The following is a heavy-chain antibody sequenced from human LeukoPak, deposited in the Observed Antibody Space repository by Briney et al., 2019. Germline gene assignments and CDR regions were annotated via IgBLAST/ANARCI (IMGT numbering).Heavy chain of an antibody. D-gene: IGHD5-18*01. CDR2: ISSSSSTI. V-gene: IGHV3-48*01. Sequence: GGSLRLSCAASGFTFSSYSMNWVRQAPGKGLEWVSYISSSSSTIYYADSVKGRFTISGDNAKNSLYLQMNSLRAEDTAVYYCARDSKYFGDTAMVLGYYMDVWGKGTTVTVSS. J-gene: IGHJ6*03. CDR1: GFTFSSYS. CDR3: ARDSKYFGDTAMVLGYYMDV.